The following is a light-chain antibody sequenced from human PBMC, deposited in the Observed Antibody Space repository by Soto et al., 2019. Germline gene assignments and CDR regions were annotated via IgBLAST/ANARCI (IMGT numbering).Light chain of an antibody. V-gene: IGKV1-5*01. J-gene: IGKJ1*01. CDR1: QGIVRW. CDR2: DAS. Sequence: DIQITQSPSTRPASVGDRVTITCRASQGIVRWLAWYQQRPGKAPKLLIYDASSLESGVPSRFSGSGAGTEFTLTISSLQPDDFATYYCQHYYGFSRTFGQGTKVDIK. CDR3: QHYYGFSRT.